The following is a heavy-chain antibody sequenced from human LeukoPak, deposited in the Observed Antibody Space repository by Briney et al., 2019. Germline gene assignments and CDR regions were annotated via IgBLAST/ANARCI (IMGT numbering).Heavy chain of an antibody. CDR2: IYYSGST. Sequence: PSETLSLTCTVSGGSISSSSYYWGWIRQPPGKGLEWIGSIYYSGSTYYNPSLKSRVTISVDTSKNRLYLQLSHMNAAETAVYYCARAYCGGDCYLNWFDPWGQGTLVTVSS. CDR1: GGSISSSSYY. D-gene: IGHD2-21*01. CDR3: ARAYCGGDCYLNWFDP. J-gene: IGHJ5*02. V-gene: IGHV4-39*02.